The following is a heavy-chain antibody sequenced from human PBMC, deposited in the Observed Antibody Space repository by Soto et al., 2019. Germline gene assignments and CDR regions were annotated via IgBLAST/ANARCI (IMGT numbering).Heavy chain of an antibody. CDR3: ARASGGSPDY. CDR1: GGSITNYY. J-gene: IGHJ4*02. V-gene: IGHV4-59*01. Sequence: SETLSLTCTVSGGSITNYYWSWIRQSPGRGPEWIGYVYHSGTTNYNPSLGSRVTMSLDTSKNQFSLKLNTVTAADTAVYYCARASGGSPDYWGQGTLVTVSS. D-gene: IGHD1-26*01. CDR2: VYHSGTT.